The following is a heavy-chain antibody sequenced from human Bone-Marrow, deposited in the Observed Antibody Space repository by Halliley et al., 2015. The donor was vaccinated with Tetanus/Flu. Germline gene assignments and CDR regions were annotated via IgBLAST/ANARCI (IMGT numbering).Heavy chain of an antibody. CDR2: IYPGDSEG. CDR3: TKADSSGFSRT. V-gene: IGHV5-51*01. D-gene: IGHD3-22*01. J-gene: IGHJ5*02. Sequence: LEWIAIIYPGDSEGRYSPSFQGQVTISVDRSINTAYLHWSSLRSSDSAMYYCTKADSSGFSRTWGQGTLVTVS.